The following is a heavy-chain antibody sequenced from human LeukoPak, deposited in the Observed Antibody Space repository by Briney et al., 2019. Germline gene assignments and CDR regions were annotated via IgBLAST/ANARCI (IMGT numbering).Heavy chain of an antibody. J-gene: IGHJ4*02. V-gene: IGHV3-7*01. D-gene: IGHD2-15*01. CDR2: IKQDGSEK. Sequence: GVSLRLSCAASGFTFSSYWMSWVRQAPGKGLEWVANIKQDGSEKYYVDSVKGRFTISRDNAKNSLYLQMNSLRAEDTAVYYCARHDHYSGGSCVYWGQGTLVTVSS. CDR3: ARHDHYSGGSCVY. CDR1: GFTFSSYW.